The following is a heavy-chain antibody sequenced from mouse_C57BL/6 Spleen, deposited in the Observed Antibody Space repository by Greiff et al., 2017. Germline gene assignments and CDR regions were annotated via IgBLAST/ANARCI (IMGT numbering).Heavy chain of an antibody. CDR1: GFTFSSYG. Sequence: DVHLVESGGDLVKPGGSLKLSCAASGFTFSSYGMSWVRQTPDKRLEWVATISSGGSYTYYPDSVKGRFTISRDNAKNTLYLQMSSLKSEDTAMYYCARDYAYLDYWGQGTTLTVSS. CDR2: ISSGGSYT. J-gene: IGHJ2*01. CDR3: ARDYAYLDY. D-gene: IGHD2-4*01. V-gene: IGHV5-6*01.